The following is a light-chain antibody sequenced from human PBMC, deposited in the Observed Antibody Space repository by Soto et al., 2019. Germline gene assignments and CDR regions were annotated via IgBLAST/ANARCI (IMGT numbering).Light chain of an antibody. CDR3: QQYDSYPFT. V-gene: IGKV1-5*03. Sequence: EIQMTQSPSTLSASEGDRVTITCRASQSINNWLAWYQQKPGKAPKLLISKASNLKSGVPSRFSGTGSGTEFTLTISSLQPDDFASYYCQQYDSYPFTFGGETKVEI. J-gene: IGKJ4*01. CDR1: QSINNW. CDR2: KAS.